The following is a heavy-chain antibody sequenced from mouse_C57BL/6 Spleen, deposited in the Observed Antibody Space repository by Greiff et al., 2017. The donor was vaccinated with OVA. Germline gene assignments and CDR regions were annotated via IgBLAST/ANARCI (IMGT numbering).Heavy chain of an antibody. V-gene: IGHV5-17*01. J-gene: IGHJ2*01. CDR2: ISSGSSTI. Sequence: EVKVVESGGGLVKPGGSLKLSCAASGFTFSDYGMHWVRQAPEKGLEWVAYISSGSSTIYYADTVKGRFTISRDNAKNTLFLQMTSLRSEDTAMYYCARPLDSSGYFDYWGQGTTLTVSS. D-gene: IGHD3-2*02. CDR1: GFTFSDYG. CDR3: ARPLDSSGYFDY.